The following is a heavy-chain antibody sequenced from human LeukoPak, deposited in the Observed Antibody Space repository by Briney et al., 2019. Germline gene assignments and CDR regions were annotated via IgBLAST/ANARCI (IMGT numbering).Heavy chain of an antibody. J-gene: IGHJ4*02. CDR1: GFTFSSYE. CDR3: ARVRGRDILTGYDY. Sequence: GGSLRLSCAASGFTFSSYEMNWVRQAPGKGLEWVPYISSSGSTIYYADSVKGRFTISRDNAKNSLYLQMNSLRAEDTAVYYCARVRGRDILTGYDYWGQGTLVTVSS. CDR2: ISSSGSTI. V-gene: IGHV3-48*03. D-gene: IGHD3-9*01.